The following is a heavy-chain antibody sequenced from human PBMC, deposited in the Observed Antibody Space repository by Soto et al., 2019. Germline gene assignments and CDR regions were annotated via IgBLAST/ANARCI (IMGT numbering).Heavy chain of an antibody. J-gene: IGHJ4*02. V-gene: IGHV1-18*01. CDR1: GYTFTSYG. D-gene: IGHD6-19*01. CDR3: ARVGGWYSSGWDYFDY. Sequence: QVQLVQSGAEVKKPGASVKVSCKASGYTFTSYGISWVRQAPGQGLEWMGWISAYNGNTNYAQKLQGRVTMTTDTHTSTADTELGSMRADDTAVYYCARVGGWYSSGWDYFDYWGQGTLVTVSS. CDR2: ISAYNGNT.